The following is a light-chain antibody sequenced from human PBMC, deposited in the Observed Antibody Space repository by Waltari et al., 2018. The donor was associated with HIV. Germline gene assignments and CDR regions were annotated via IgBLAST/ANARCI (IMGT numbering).Light chain of an antibody. CDR1: QSIIID. CDR3: QQSYSTPPFT. J-gene: IGKJ2*01. CDR2: AAS. V-gene: IGKV1-39*01. Sequence: DIQMTQSPSHLSAFVGDRVTITCRASQSIIIDLNWYQQKPGKAPKLLIDAASSWQSGVPSRFSGSGSATDFTLSISSLQPEDFATYYCQQSYSTPPFTFGQGTKMEI.